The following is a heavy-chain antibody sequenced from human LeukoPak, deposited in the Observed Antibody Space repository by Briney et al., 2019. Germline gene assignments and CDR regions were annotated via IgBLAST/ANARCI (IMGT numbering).Heavy chain of an antibody. CDR1: GFSFSGHW. V-gene: IGHV3-74*01. CDR2: ISPTGSTT. D-gene: IGHD4-17*01. CDR3: ANEIRPNDY. Sequence: GGSLRLSCTASGFSFSGHWMHWARQLPGKGLVWVSRISPTGSTTSYADSVKGRFTVSRDNSKNTLYLQMNSLRAEDTAVYYCANEIRPNDYWGQGTQVTVSS. J-gene: IGHJ4*02.